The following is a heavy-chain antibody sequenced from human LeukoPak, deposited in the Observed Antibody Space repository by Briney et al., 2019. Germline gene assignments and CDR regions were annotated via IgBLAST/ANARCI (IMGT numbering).Heavy chain of an antibody. V-gene: IGHV3-23*01. J-gene: IGHJ4*02. Sequence: GGSLRLSCAASGFTFSNSGMNWVRQAPGKGLEWVSTISGSGDSTYYADSVKGRFTSSRDNSKNTLYLQMNSLKTEDTAVYYCTRPTTVTMLWGQGTLVTVSS. CDR1: GFTFSNSG. CDR2: ISGSGDST. CDR3: TRPTTVTML. D-gene: IGHD4-17*01.